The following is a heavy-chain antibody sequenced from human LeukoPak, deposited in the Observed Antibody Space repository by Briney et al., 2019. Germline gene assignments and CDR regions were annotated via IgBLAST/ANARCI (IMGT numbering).Heavy chain of an antibody. CDR2: ISYDGSNK. J-gene: IGHJ4*02. V-gene: IGHV3-30-3*01. Sequence: GGSLRLSCAASGFTFSSYAMHWVRQAPGKGLEWVAVISYDGSNKYYADSVKGRFTIPRDNSKNTLYLQMNSLRAEDTAVYYCARDPCSGGSCYRNFDYWGQGTLVTVSS. CDR1: GFTFSSYA. D-gene: IGHD2-15*01. CDR3: ARDPCSGGSCYRNFDY.